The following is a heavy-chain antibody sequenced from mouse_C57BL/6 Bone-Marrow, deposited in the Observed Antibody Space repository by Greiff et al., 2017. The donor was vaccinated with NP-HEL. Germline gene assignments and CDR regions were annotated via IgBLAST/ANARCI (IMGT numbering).Heavy chain of an antibody. D-gene: IGHD1-1*01. J-gene: IGHJ1*03. CDR2: IWRGGST. Sequence: VQLQQSGPGLVQPSQSLSITCTVSGFSLTSYGVHWVRQSPGKGLEWLGVIWRGGSTDYNAAFMSRLSITKDNSKGQVFFKMNSLQADDTAIYYWAKRAGYYGSSYGWYFDVWGTGTTVTVSS. V-gene: IGHV2-5*01. CDR1: GFSLTSYG. CDR3: AKRAGYYGSSYGWYFDV.